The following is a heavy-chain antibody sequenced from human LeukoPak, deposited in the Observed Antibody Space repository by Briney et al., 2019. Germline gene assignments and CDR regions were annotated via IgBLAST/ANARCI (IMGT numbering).Heavy chain of an antibody. D-gene: IGHD2/OR15-2a*01. V-gene: IGHV3-30*02. Sequence: GGSLRLSCAASGFSFSYYGMHWVRQAPGKGLGWVAFIRYDGSSIYYVDSVKGRFTISRDNPKNTLYLQMNSLRAEDTGVYYCAKDGLLGGQGTLVTVSS. CDR2: IRYDGSSI. CDR3: AKDGLL. J-gene: IGHJ4*02. CDR1: GFSFSYYG.